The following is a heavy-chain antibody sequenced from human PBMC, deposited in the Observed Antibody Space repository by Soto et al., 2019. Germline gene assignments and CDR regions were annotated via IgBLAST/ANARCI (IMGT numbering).Heavy chain of an antibody. V-gene: IGHV1-69*13. D-gene: IGHD5-18*01. Sequence: ASVKVSCKASGGTFSSYAISWVRQAPGQGLEWTGGIIPIFGTANYAQKFQGRVTITADESTSTAYMELSSLRSEDTAVYYCARDRGFYVDTAMIMDVWGQGTTVTVSS. CDR1: GGTFSSYA. J-gene: IGHJ6*02. CDR2: IIPIFGTA. CDR3: ARDRGFYVDTAMIMDV.